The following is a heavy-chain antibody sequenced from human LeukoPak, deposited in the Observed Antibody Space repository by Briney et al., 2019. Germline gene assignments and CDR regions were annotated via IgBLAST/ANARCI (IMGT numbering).Heavy chain of an antibody. CDR3: ARDSPGGNSWRSEPTFDY. CDR2: IKGDGSKK. Sequence: PGGSLRLSCTASGFTFSSYWMSWVRKAPGKGLEWVADIKGDGSKKYYADSVKGRFTISRDNAKNSLYLQMNSLRAEDTAVYFCARDSPGGNSWRSEPTFDYWGQGTLVTVSS. J-gene: IGHJ4*02. D-gene: IGHD5-18*01. CDR1: GFTFSSYW. V-gene: IGHV3-7*04.